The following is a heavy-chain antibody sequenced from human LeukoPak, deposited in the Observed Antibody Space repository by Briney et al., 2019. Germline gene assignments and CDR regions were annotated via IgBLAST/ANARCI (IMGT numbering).Heavy chain of an antibody. V-gene: IGHV4-59*10. CDR1: GGSFSGYY. J-gene: IGHJ6*03. Sequence: PSETLSLTCAVYGGSFSGYYWSWIRQPAGKGLEWIGRIYTSGSTNYNPSLKSRVTISVDTSKNQFSLKLSSVTAADTAVYYCARTRYYYYYMDVWGKGTTVTISS. CDR2: IYTSGST. CDR3: ARTRYYYYYMDV.